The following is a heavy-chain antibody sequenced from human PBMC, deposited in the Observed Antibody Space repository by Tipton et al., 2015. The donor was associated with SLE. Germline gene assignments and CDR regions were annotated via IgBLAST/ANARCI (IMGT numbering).Heavy chain of an antibody. CDR1: GGSFSGYY. Sequence: LRLSCAVYGGSFSGYYWSWIRQSPGKGLEWIGEINHSGSTNYNPSLKSRVTISVDTSKNQFSLKLTSVTAADTAVYYCARGISSGWWNYWGQGNLVTVSS. CDR3: ARGISSGWWNY. V-gene: IGHV4-34*01. D-gene: IGHD6-19*01. J-gene: IGHJ4*02. CDR2: INHSGST.